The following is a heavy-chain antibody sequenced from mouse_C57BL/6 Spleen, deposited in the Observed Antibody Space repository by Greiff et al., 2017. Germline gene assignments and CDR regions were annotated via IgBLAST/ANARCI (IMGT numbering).Heavy chain of an antibody. CDR3: ARFTTVDYFGC. J-gene: IGHJ2*01. V-gene: IGHV1-54*01. Sequence: QVQLKQSGAELVRPGTSVKVSCKASGYAFTNYLIEWVKQRPGQGLEWIGVINPGSGGTNYNEKFKGKATLTADKSSSTAYMQLSSLTSEDSAVYFCARFTTVDYFGCWGQGTTLTVAS. CDR1: GYAFTNYL. CDR2: INPGSGGT. D-gene: IGHD1-1*01.